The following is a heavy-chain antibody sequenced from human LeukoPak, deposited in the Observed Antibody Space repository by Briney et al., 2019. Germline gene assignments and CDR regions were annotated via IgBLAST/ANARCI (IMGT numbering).Heavy chain of an antibody. V-gene: IGHV1-18*01. CDR2: ITTYNGNT. CDR1: GYTFINYG. CDR3: ARLSPLIASFCSGGTCYSGGFDP. D-gene: IGHD2-15*01. J-gene: IGHJ5*02. Sequence: ASVKVSCKASGYTFINYGITWVRQAPGQGLEWMGWITTYNGNTYYAQNFQGRVTMTADTSTSTAYMEVRSLRSDDTAVYYCARLSPLIASFCSGGTCYSGGFDPWGQGTLVTVSS.